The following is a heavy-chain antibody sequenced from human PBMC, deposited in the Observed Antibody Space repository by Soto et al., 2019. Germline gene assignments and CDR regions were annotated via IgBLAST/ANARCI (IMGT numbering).Heavy chain of an antibody. D-gene: IGHD3-22*01. CDR3: AKEGYYYDSSGYYKANAFDI. Sequence: GSLRLSFAASGFSFSSYAMSWVRQAPGRGLEGVSAISGSGGSTYYADSVKGRFTISRDNSKNTLYLQMNSLRAEDTAVYYCAKEGYYYDSSGYYKANAFDIWGQGTMVTVSS. CDR1: GFSFSSYA. V-gene: IGHV3-23*01. J-gene: IGHJ3*02. CDR2: ISGSGGST.